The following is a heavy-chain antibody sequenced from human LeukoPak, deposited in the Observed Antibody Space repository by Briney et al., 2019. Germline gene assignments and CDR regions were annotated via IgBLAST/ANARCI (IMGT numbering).Heavy chain of an antibody. CDR2: ISFDGNTA. V-gene: IGHV3-30*07. J-gene: IGHJ5*02. CDR3: ASLSYDFWTGSESHWFDP. D-gene: IGHD3-3*01. CDR1: GFSFSTYF. Sequence: GTSLRLSCAASGFSFSTYFMFWVRQAPGKGLEWVALISFDGNTAYYADSVKGRFTISRDNTKNSLYLQMNSLRAEDTAVYYCASLSYDFWTGSESHWFDPWGQGTLVTVSS.